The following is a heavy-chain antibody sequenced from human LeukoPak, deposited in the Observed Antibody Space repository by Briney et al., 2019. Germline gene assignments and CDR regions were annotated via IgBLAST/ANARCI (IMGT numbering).Heavy chain of an antibody. CDR2: ISAYNGNT. V-gene: IGHV1-18*01. Sequence: ASVKVSCKASGYTFTSYGISWVRQAPGQGLEWMGWISAYNGNTNYAQKFQGRVTMTEDTSTDTAYMELSSLRSEDTAVYYCATESRDGYNWGFFWDYWGQGTLVTVSS. D-gene: IGHD5-24*01. CDR3: ATESRDGYNWGFFWDY. CDR1: GYTFTSYG. J-gene: IGHJ4*02.